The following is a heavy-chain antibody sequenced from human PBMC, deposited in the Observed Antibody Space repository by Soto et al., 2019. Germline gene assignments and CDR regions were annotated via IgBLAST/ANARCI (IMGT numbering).Heavy chain of an antibody. CDR2: IYIGGST. CDR1: GLTFSSNY. CDR3: ARVLYDYWSGPFDY. V-gene: IGHV3-53*01. Sequence: GGSLRLSCASSGLTFSSNYMSWVRQAPGKGLEWVSVIYIGGSTYYADSVKGRFTISRDNSKNTLYLQMNSLRTEDTAVYYCARVLYDYWSGPFDYWGQGTLVTVSA. J-gene: IGHJ4*02. D-gene: IGHD3-3*01.